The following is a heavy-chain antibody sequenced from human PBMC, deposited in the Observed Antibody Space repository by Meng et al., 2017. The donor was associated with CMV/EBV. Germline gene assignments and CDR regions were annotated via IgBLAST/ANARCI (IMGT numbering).Heavy chain of an antibody. CDR3: AREYCTTYRCSYNPHWYDP. D-gene: IGHD2-8*01. J-gene: IGHJ5*02. Sequence: TFTSYHVRWLRQAPGQGLEWVGMINPADGGPTYAQRFQGRVTMTSDTSTSTVYMDLRSLRSDDTALYFCAREYCTTYRCSYNPHWYDPWGQGTLVTVSS. CDR2: INPADGGP. V-gene: IGHV1-46*01. CDR1: TFTSYH.